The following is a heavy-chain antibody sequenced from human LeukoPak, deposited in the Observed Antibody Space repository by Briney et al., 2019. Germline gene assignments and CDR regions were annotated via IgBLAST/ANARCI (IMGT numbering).Heavy chain of an antibody. D-gene: IGHD2-8*01. V-gene: IGHV3-48*01. CDR3: ARRKWGVSHVLDY. CDR2: ISSSSSTI. CDR1: GFTFSTYS. Sequence: GGSERLSCAASGFTFSTYSMNWIRQAPGKGLEWVSYISSSSSTIYYADSVRGRFTISRDNAKNSLYLQMNSLRAEDTAVYYCARRKWGVSHVLDYWGQGTLVTVSS. J-gene: IGHJ4*02.